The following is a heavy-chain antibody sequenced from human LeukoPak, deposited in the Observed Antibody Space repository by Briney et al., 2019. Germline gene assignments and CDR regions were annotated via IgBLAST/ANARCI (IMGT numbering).Heavy chain of an antibody. D-gene: IGHD4-4*01. CDR2: IIPILGIA. J-gene: IGHJ4*02. Sequence: ASVKVSCKASGGTFSSYAISWVRQAPGQGLEWMGRIIPILGIANYAQKFQGRVTITADKSTSTAYMELSSLRAEDTAVYYCAKGAETLQFYIYFDYWGQGTLVTVSS. V-gene: IGHV1-69*04. CDR3: AKGAETLQFYIYFDY. CDR1: GGTFSSYA.